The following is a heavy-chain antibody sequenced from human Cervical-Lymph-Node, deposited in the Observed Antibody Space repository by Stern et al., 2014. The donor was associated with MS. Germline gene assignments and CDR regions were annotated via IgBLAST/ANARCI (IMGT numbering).Heavy chain of an antibody. Sequence: QVQLVESGPGLVKPSQTLSLTCTVSGGSISSSGYYWSWIRQPADKGLEWIGRIHDSGSTYYNPSLKRRVTISMDPAKNHFSLKLTSVTAADTAVYYCATTRWDLFTWNWFDPWGQGTLVTVSS. CDR1: GGSISSSGYY. J-gene: IGHJ5*02. CDR3: ATTRWDLFTWNWFDP. CDR2: IHDSGST. V-gene: IGHV4-61*02. D-gene: IGHD1-26*01.